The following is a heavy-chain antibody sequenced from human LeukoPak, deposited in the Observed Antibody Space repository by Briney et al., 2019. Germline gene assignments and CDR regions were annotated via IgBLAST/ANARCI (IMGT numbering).Heavy chain of an antibody. J-gene: IGHJ4*02. V-gene: IGHV4-59*01. CDR3: ARFYGSESYYNPFDY. CDR2: IYYTGIT. D-gene: IGHD3-10*01. Sequence: SETLSLTCTVSGGSLSSYYWSWIRQPPGKGLEWIGYIYYTGITNYNPSLKSRVTISVDASKNQFSLKLSSVTAADTAVFYCARFYGSESYYNPFDYWGQGTLVTVSS. CDR1: GGSLSSYY.